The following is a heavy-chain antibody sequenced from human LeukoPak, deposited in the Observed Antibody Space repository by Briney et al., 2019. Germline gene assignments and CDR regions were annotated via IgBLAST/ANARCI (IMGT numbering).Heavy chain of an antibody. V-gene: IGHV3-7*01. CDR3: AIIGDHTNAFDI. J-gene: IGHJ3*02. CDR1: GFIFSSNW. Sequence: SGRSLRLSCAGSGFIFSSNWMSWVRQAPGKGLEWVANIKQDGSEKYYVDSVKGRFTLSRDNAKNSVFLQMNSLRAEDSAVYYCAIIGDHTNAFDIWGQGTMVTVSS. CDR2: IKQDGSEK. D-gene: IGHD7-27*01.